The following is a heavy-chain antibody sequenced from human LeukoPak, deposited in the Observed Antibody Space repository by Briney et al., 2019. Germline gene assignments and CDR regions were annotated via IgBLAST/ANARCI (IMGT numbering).Heavy chain of an antibody. V-gene: IGHV3-20*04. J-gene: IGHJ4*02. CDR2: INWNGGST. Sequence: PGGSLRLSCAASGFTFDDYGMSWVRQAPGKGLEWVSGINWNGGSTGYADSVKGRFTISRDNAKNSLYLQMNSLRDEDTAVYYCASDSPGYDSGSYYAYWGQGTLVTVSS. D-gene: IGHD2-15*01. CDR1: GFTFDDYG. CDR3: ASDSPGYDSGSYYAY.